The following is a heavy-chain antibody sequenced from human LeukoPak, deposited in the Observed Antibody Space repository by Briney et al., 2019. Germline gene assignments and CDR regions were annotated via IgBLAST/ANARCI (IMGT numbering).Heavy chain of an antibody. D-gene: IGHD4-17*01. CDR2: IWYDGSNK. CDR1: GFTFSSYG. J-gene: IGHJ4*02. Sequence: PGGSLRLSCAASGFTFSSYGMHWVRQAPGEGLEWVAVIWYDGSNKYYADSVKGRFTISRDNSKNTLYLQMNSLRAEDTAVYYCAREPHGDADYWGQGTLVTVSS. V-gene: IGHV3-33*01. CDR3: AREPHGDADY.